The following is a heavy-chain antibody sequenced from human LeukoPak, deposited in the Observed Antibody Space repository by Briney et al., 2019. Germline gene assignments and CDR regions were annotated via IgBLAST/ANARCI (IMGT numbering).Heavy chain of an antibody. CDR2: VYTSGST. V-gene: IGHV4-4*07. CDR1: GGSISSYY. CDR3: ARDSSFPYYFDY. J-gene: IGHJ4*02. Sequence: PSETLSLTCTVSGGSISSYYWSWIRQPAGKGLEWIGRVYTSGSTNYNPSLKSRVTMSVDTSKKQFSLKLRSVTAADTAVYYCARDSSFPYYFDYWGQGTLVTVSS. D-gene: IGHD6-6*01.